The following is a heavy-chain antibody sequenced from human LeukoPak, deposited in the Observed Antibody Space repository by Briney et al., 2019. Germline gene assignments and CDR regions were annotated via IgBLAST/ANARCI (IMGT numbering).Heavy chain of an antibody. Sequence: GGSLRLSCAASGITFSSYAMSWVRQAPGKGLEWVSAISASGGSTYYADSVKGRFTISRDNSKNTLYLQMNSLRAEDTAVYYCVKPTNYHDSSGYYYFDYWGQGTLVTVSS. V-gene: IGHV3-23*01. CDR3: VKPTNYHDSSGYYYFDY. CDR1: GITFSSYA. J-gene: IGHJ4*02. D-gene: IGHD3-22*01. CDR2: ISASGGST.